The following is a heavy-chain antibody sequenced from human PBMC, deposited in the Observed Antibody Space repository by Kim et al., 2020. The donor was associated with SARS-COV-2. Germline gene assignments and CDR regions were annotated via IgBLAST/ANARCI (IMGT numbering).Heavy chain of an antibody. J-gene: IGHJ5*02. V-gene: IGHV3-30*04. CDR2: ISYDGSNK. CDR3: ARAQSGWFGELPPDWFDP. Sequence: GGSLRLSCTASGFTFSSYAMHWVRQAPGKGLEWVAVISYDGSNKYYADSVKGRFTISRDNSKNTLYLQMNSLRAEDTAVYYCARAQSGWFGELPPDWFDP. CDR1: GFTFSSYA. D-gene: IGHD3-10*01.